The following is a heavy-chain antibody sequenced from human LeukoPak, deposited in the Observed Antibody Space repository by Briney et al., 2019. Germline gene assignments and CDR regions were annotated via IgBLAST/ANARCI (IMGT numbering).Heavy chain of an antibody. CDR3: ARGDPHADL. V-gene: IGHV3-48*03. J-gene: IGHJ5*02. CDR2: ITISGLAK. CDR1: GFDLSTYE. Sequence: GGSLRLSCAASGFDLSTYEMNWVRQAPGKGLEWIADITISGLAKNYADSVKGRFTISRDNARTSLYLQMNSLRVEDTGVYYCARGDPHADLWGQGTLVTVSS.